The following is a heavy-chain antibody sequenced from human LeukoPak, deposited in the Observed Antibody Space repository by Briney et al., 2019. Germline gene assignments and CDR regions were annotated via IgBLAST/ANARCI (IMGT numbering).Heavy chain of an antibody. CDR2: ISSSSSYI. CDR3: ARDKPYGSGSLGKTPDI. V-gene: IGHV3-21*01. CDR1: GFTFSSYS. J-gene: IGHJ3*02. D-gene: IGHD3-10*01. Sequence: GGSLRLSCAASGFTFSSYSMNWVRQAPGKGLEWVSSISSSSSYIYYADSVKGRFTISRDNAKNSLYLQMNSLRAEDTAVYYCARDKPYGSGSLGKTPDIWGQGTMVTVSS.